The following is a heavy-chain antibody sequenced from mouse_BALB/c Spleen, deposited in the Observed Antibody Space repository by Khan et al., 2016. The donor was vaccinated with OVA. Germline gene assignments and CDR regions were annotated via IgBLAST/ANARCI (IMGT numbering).Heavy chain of an antibody. D-gene: IGHD1-1*01. CDR3: VRQLYGAMDH. J-gene: IGHJ4*01. CDR1: GFTFSDYY. CDR2: ISNGGGST. Sequence: EVELVESGGGLVQPGGSLKLSCATSGFTFSDYYMYWVRQTPEKRLEWVAYISNGGGSTYYPDTLKGRFTISRDNAKHTLYLQMSRLKSEDTAMYYCVRQLYGAMDHWGQGTSVTVSS. V-gene: IGHV5-12*02.